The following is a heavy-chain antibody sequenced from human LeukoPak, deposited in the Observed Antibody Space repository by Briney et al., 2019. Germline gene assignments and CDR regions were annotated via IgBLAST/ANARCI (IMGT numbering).Heavy chain of an antibody. CDR3: ARDLTHGSGSYYNGDWFDP. Sequence: GGSLRLSCVASGFTFDDYAMHWVRQAPGKGLEWVSLISWDGGSTYYADSVKGRFNISRDNSKNSLYLQMNSLRAEDTAVYYCARDLTHGSGSYYNGDWFDPWGQGTLVTVSS. D-gene: IGHD3-10*01. CDR2: ISWDGGST. CDR1: GFTFDDYA. V-gene: IGHV3-43D*03. J-gene: IGHJ5*02.